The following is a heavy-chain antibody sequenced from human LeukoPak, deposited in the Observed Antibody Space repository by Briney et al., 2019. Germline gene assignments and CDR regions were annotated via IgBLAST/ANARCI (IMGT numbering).Heavy chain of an antibody. J-gene: IGHJ6*04. V-gene: IGHV3-21*01. CDR3: AELGITMIGGV. CDR1: GFTFSVYS. D-gene: IGHD3-10*02. Sequence: GGSLRLSCAASGFTFSVYSMNWFRQAPGKGLEWVSSISSSSSYIYYADSVKGRFTISRDNAKNSLYLQMNSLRAEDTAVYYCAELGITMIGGVWGKGTTVTISS. CDR2: ISSSSSYI.